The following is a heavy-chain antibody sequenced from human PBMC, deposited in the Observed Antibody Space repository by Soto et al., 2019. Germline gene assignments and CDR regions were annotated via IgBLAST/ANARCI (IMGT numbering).Heavy chain of an antibody. CDR1: GGSISSSSYY. CDR3: AREMGGSIDY. V-gene: IGHV4-39*01. J-gene: IGHJ4*02. D-gene: IGHD1-26*01. CDR2: IYHSGRT. Sequence: QLQLQESGPGLVKPSETLSLTCTVSGGSISSSSYYWGWIRQPPGKGLEGIGTIYHSGRTYYKPSLKSRVTISVDTSKNQFSLKLNSVTAADTAIYYCAREMGGSIDYWGQGTLVTVSS.